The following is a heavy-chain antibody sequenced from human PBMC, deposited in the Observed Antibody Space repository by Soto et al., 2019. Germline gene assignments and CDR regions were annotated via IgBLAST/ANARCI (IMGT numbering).Heavy chain of an antibody. CDR1: GGSISSYY. J-gene: IGHJ4*02. CDR3: AIGAHDSSGYRFDY. Sequence: PSETLSLTCTVSGGSISSYYWNWIRQPAGKGLEWIGRIYTSGRTNYNPSLKSRVTMSVDTSKNQFSLKLSSVTAADTAVYYCAIGAHDSSGYRFDYWGQGTLVTV. D-gene: IGHD3-22*01. CDR2: IYTSGRT. V-gene: IGHV4-4*07.